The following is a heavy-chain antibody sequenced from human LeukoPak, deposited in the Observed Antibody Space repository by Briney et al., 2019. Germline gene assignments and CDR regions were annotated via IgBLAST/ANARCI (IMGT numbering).Heavy chain of an antibody. D-gene: IGHD6-19*01. J-gene: IGHJ3*02. V-gene: IGHV3-48*02. CDR1: GFTFSAYS. CDR2: ISSRSFTI. Sequence: GGSLRLSRAASGFTFSAYSMNWVRQAPGKGLDWVSYISSRSFTIYYADSVKGRFTISRDNAKNSLYLEMNSLRDEDTAVYYCARSVIAVAGYDAFDIWGQGTVVTVSS. CDR3: ARSVIAVAGYDAFDI.